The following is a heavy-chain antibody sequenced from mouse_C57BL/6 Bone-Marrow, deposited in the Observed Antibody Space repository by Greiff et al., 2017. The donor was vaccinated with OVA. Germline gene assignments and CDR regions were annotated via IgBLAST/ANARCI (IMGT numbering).Heavy chain of an antibody. CDR2: ISNGGGST. CDR3: ARLDAMDY. Sequence: EVMLVESGGGLVQPGGSLKLSCAASGFTFSDFYMYWIRQTPEKRLEWVAYISNGGGSTYYPDTVKGRFIISRDNAKNTLYLQISRLKSEDTAMYYCARLDAMDYWGQGTSVTVSS. J-gene: IGHJ4*01. V-gene: IGHV5-12*01. CDR1: GFTFSDFY.